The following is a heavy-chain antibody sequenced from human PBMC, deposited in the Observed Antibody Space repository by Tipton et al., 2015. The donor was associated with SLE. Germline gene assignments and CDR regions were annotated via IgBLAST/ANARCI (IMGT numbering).Heavy chain of an antibody. V-gene: IGHV3-49*03. CDR1: GLRFREAY. J-gene: IGHJ4*02. CDR3: TRVGDGYLVRFDY. Sequence: SLRLSCSVSGLRFREAYMSWIRQAPGKGLEWVGFIRSKTYGGKTEYAASVKGRFTISRDDSKSIAYLQMNSLKTEDTAMYYCTRVGDGYLVRFDYWGQGTLVTVSS. D-gene: IGHD5-24*01. CDR2: IRSKTYGGKT.